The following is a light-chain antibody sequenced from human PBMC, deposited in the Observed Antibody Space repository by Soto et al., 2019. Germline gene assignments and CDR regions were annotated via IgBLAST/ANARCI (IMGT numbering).Light chain of an antibody. CDR3: SSYTSSSPLNV. Sequence: QSVLTQPASVSRSPGQSITISCTGTSSDVGGYNYVSWYQQHPGKAPKLMIYDVSTRPSGVSNRFSGSKSGNTASLTISGLQAEDEANYYGSSYTSSSPLNVFGTGTKLTVL. J-gene: IGLJ1*01. CDR2: DVS. CDR1: SSDVGGYNY. V-gene: IGLV2-14*01.